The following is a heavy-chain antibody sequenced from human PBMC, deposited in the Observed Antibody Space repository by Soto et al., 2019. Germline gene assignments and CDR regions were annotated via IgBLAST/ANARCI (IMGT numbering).Heavy chain of an antibody. D-gene: IGHD3-10*01. CDR2: IYYSGST. CDR3: AALWFGELLGPSDYYGMDV. V-gene: IGHV4-31*03. CDR1: GGAISSGGYY. Sequence: SETLSLTCTVSGGAISSGGYYWSWIRQHPGKGLEWIGYIYYSGSTYYNPSLKSRVTISVDTSKNQFSLKLSSVTAADTAVYYCAALWFGELLGPSDYYGMDVWGQGTTVTVSS. J-gene: IGHJ6*02.